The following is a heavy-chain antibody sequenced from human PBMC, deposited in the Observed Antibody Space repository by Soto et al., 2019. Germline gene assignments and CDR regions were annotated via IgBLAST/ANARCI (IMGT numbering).Heavy chain of an antibody. CDR2: ISGSGGST. V-gene: IGHV3-23*01. CDR1: GFTFSSYA. Sequence: XGSLKLSCAASGFTFSSYAMSWVRQAPGKGLEWVSAISGSGGSTYYADSVKGRFTISRDNSKNTLYLQMNSLRAEDTAVYYCARFQVVPAGRFDYWGQGTLVTVSS. J-gene: IGHJ4*02. D-gene: IGHD2-2*01. CDR3: ARFQVVPAGRFDY.